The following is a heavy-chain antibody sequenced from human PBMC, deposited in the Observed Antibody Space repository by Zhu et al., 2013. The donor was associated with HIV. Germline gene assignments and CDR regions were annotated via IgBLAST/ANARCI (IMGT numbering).Heavy chain of an antibody. D-gene: IGHD3-22*01. CDR2: IIPIFGTA. V-gene: IGHV1-69*12. CDR3: ARDDTYYYDSSGAE. CDR1: GGTFSSYA. Sequence: QVQLVQSGAEVKKPGSSVKVSCKASGGTFSSYAISWVRQAPGQGLEWMGGIIPIFGTANYAQKSQGRVTITADESTSTAYMELSSLRSEDTAVYYCARDDTYYYDSSGAEWGQGTLVTVSS. J-gene: IGHJ4*02.